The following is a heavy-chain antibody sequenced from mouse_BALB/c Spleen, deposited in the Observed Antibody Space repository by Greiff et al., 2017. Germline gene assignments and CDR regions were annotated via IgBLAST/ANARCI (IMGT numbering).Heavy chain of an antibody. CDR3: AREGTAY. Sequence: VQLQQSGPGLVAPSQSLSITCTVSGFSLTSYGVHWVRQPPGKGLEWLGVIWAGGSTNYNSALMSRLSISKDNSKSQVFLKMNRLQTDDTAMYYCAREGTAYWGQGTLVTVSA. J-gene: IGHJ3*01. V-gene: IGHV2-9*02. CDR1: GFSLTSYG. CDR2: IWAGGST.